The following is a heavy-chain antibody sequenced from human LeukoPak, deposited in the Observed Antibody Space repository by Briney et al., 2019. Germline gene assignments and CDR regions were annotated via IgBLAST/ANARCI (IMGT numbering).Heavy chain of an antibody. D-gene: IGHD6-13*01. CDR3: ARTGLAAVGGGADY. J-gene: IGHJ4*02. CDR2: IYHGRGI. Sequence: SGTLSLTCAVSGYSISSGYYWGWIRQPPGKGLEWIGSIYHGRGIYYNPSLRSRVTISEDTPKNPFILRLNSVTAADTAVYYCARTGLAAVGGGADYWGQGTLVTVSS. V-gene: IGHV4-38-2*01. CDR1: GYSISSGYY.